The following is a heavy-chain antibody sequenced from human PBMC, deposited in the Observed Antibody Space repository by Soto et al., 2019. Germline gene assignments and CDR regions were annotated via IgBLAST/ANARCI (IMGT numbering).Heavy chain of an antibody. D-gene: IGHD5-12*01. CDR1: GGSISSSSYY. V-gene: IGHV4-39*07. CDR3: TKNSAYALDY. CDR2: IYYSGST. J-gene: IGHJ4*02. Sequence: ASETLSLTCTVSGGSISSSSYYWGWIRQPPGKGLEWIGSIYYSGSTYYNPSLKSRVTISVDTSKNQFFLKLNSVTAADTAVYYCTKNSAYALDYWGQGTLVTVSS.